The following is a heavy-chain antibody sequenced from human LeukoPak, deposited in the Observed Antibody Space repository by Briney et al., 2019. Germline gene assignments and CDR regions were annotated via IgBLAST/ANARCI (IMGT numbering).Heavy chain of an antibody. CDR2: MNPNSGNT. CDR1: GYTFTSYD. Sequence: GASVKVSCKASGYTFTSYDINWVRQATGQGLEWMGWMNPNSGNTGYAQTFQGRVTITRNTSISTAYMELSSLRSEDTAVYYCARGFQTPSYYDFWSGYFRSGFDYWGQGTLVTVSS. CDR3: ARGFQTPSYYDFWSGYFRSGFDY. V-gene: IGHV1-8*03. J-gene: IGHJ4*02. D-gene: IGHD3-3*01.